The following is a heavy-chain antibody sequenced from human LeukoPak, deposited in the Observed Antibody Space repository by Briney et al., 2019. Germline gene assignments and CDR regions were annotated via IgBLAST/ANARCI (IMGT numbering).Heavy chain of an antibody. CDR1: GGSISSSSYY. V-gene: IGHV4-39*07. CDR3: ARNRKLHYYDSSGYGFDP. CDR2: NYYSGST. D-gene: IGHD3-22*01. Sequence: SPSETLSLTCAVYGGSISSSSYYWRWIRQPPGKGLEWIGCNYYSGSTYYNPSLKSRVTISVDTSKNQFSLKLSSVTAADTAVYYCARNRKLHYYDSSGYGFDPWGQGTLVTVSS. J-gene: IGHJ5*02.